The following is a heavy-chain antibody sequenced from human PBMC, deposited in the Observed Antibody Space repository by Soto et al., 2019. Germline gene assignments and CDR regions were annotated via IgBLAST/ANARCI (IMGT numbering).Heavy chain of an antibody. D-gene: IGHD5-18*01. Sequence: KPSETLSLTCAVYGGSFSCYYWSWIRQPPGKGLEWIGEINHSGSTNYNPSLKSRVTISVDTSKNQFSLKLSSVTAADTAVCYCARGIRYSYGYSYYYYYGMDVWGQGTTVTVSS. CDR1: GGSFSCYY. J-gene: IGHJ6*02. CDR2: INHSGST. V-gene: IGHV4-34*01. CDR3: ARGIRYSYGYSYYYYYGMDV.